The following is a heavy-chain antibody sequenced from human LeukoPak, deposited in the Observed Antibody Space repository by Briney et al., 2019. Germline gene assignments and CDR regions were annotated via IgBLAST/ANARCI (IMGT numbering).Heavy chain of an antibody. Sequence: PSETLSLTCAVYGGSFSGYYWSWIRQPPGKGLEWIGEIKHSGSTNYNPSLKSRVTISVDTSKNQFSLKLSSVTAADTAVYYCARGVWLRWLQNWFDPWGQGTLVTVSS. CDR2: IKHSGST. D-gene: IGHD5-24*01. CDR3: ARGVWLRWLQNWFDP. V-gene: IGHV4-34*01. CDR1: GGSFSGYY. J-gene: IGHJ5*02.